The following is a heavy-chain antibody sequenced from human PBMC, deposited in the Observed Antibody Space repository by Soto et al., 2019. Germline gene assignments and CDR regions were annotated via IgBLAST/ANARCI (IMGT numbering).Heavy chain of an antibody. CDR1: GGSISSGGYS. J-gene: IGHJ5*02. CDR3: ARHYDSPNWFDP. D-gene: IGHD3-3*01. Sequence: SETLSLTCAVSGGSISSGGYSWSWIRQPPGKGLEWIGYIYHSGSTYYNPSLKSRVTISVDRSKNQFSLKLSSVTAADTAVYYCARHYDSPNWFDPWGQGTLVTVSS. V-gene: IGHV4-30-2*01. CDR2: IYHSGST.